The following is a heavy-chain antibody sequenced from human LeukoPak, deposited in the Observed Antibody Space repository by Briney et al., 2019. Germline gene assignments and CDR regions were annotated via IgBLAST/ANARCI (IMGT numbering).Heavy chain of an antibody. CDR3: ARDLVTLVRGHYLCLDY. D-gene: IGHD3-10*01. V-gene: IGHV1-3*01. CDR1: GYTFTSYA. CDR2: ISADNDNT. J-gene: IGHJ4*02. Sequence: ASVKVSCKASGYTFTSYAMHWVRQAPGQRLEWMGWISADNDNTNYAQKFQGRVTMTTDTSTNTAYMELRSLRSDDTAVYYCARDLVTLVRGHYLCLDYWGQGTLVTVSS.